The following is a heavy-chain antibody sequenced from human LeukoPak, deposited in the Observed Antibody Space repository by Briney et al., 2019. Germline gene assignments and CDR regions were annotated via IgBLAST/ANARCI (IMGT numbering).Heavy chain of an antibody. CDR1: GYTFSGYY. J-gene: IGHJ5*01. Sequence: ASVKVSCKASGYTFSGYYMHWVRQAPGQGLEWMGWINPNSGGTNYAQKFQGRVTMTRDTSISTAYMELSRLRSDDTAVYYCAFSKGIAAAGILSDPCGQATLVTVSS. CDR2: INPNSGGT. V-gene: IGHV1-2*02. D-gene: IGHD6-13*01. CDR3: AFSKGIAAAGILSDP.